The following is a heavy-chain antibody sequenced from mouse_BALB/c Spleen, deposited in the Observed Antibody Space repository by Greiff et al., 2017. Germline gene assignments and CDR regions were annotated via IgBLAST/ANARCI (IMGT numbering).Heavy chain of an antibody. V-gene: IGHV14-1*02. CDR2: IDPENGNT. D-gene: IGHD2-14*01. CDR3: ARGGTNPLDY. J-gene: IGHJ2*01. CDR1: GFNINDYY. Sequence: VQLQQSGAELVRPGALVKLSCKASGFNINDYYMHWVKQRPEQGLEWIGWIDPENGNTIYDPKFQGKASITADTSSNTAYLQLSSLTSEDTAVYYCARGGTNPLDYWGQGTTLTVSS.